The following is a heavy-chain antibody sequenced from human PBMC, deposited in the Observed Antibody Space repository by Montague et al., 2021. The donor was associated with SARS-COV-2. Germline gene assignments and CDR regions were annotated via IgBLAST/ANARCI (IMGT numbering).Heavy chain of an antibody. D-gene: IGHD3-22*01. CDR1: GGSISSGSYY. CDR3: ARDRERYDASDYSGVYYYYGMDV. CDR2: IYTSGSA. Sequence: LRLSCTVSGGSISSGSYYWTWLRQPAGKGLEWIGRIYTSGSANYNASLKSRVTISLDTSKNQFSLKLSSVTAADTAVYYCARDRERYDASDYSGVYYYYGMDVWGQGTTVTVSS. J-gene: IGHJ6*02. V-gene: IGHV4-61*02.